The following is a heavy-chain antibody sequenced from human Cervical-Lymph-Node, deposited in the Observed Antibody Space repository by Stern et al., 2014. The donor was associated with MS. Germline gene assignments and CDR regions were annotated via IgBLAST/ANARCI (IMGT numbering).Heavy chain of an antibody. Sequence: EVQLVESGGGLVQPGGSLRLSCAASGFTYRTSWMHWVRQTPGKGLVWVSRISSDGSSTSYADSVKGRFTISRDNAKNTLYLQMNSLRVEDTAVYYCTRPYSTSLYASDYWGQGTLVTVSS. J-gene: IGHJ4*02. CDR3: TRPYSTSLYASDY. CDR1: GFTYRTSW. CDR2: ISSDGSST. D-gene: IGHD2-2*01. V-gene: IGHV3-74*01.